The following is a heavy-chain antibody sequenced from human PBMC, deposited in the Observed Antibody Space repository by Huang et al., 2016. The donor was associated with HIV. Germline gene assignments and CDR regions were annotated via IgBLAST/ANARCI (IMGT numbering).Heavy chain of an antibody. CDR1: GDSVSSHY. J-gene: IGHJ5*02. V-gene: IGHV4-59*02. CDR2: VYDSGTT. D-gene: IGHD6-19*01. Sequence: QVRLQESGPGLVKPSETLSLSCTVSGDSVSSHYWGWIRHPPGKGFEWIGTVYDSGTTKYNPRLKSRITISVDTAKNGFSLNITSVSAADTAMYFCVRDQGRLAVGGIDNWFDPWGQGALVTVSS. CDR3: VRDQGRLAVGGIDNWFDP.